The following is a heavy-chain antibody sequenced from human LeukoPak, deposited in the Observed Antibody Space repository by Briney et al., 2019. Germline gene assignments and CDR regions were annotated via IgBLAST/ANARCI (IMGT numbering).Heavy chain of an antibody. V-gene: IGHV1-8*01. D-gene: IGHD4-11*01. CDR3: ARSHDYSNYIFEF. CDR1: GYTFTSYD. J-gene: IGHJ4*02. Sequence: ASVKVSCKASGYTFTSYDINWVRQATGQGLEWMGWMNPNSGNTGYAQKFQGRVTITRNTSITTAYMELNSLRSEDTAVYYCARSHDYSNYIFEFWGQGTLVTVSS. CDR2: MNPNSGNT.